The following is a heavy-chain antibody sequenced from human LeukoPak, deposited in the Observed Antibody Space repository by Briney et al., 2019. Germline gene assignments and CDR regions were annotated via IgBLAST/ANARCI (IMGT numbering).Heavy chain of an antibody. D-gene: IGHD4-17*01. J-gene: IGHJ4*02. Sequence: ASVKVFCKASGYTFTGYYMHWVRQAPGQGLEWMGWINPNSGGTNYAQKFQGRVTMTRDTSISTAYMELSRLRSDDTAVYYCARDLDYDLLFDYWGQGILVTVSS. V-gene: IGHV1-2*02. CDR2: INPNSGGT. CDR3: ARDLDYDLLFDY. CDR1: GYTFTGYY.